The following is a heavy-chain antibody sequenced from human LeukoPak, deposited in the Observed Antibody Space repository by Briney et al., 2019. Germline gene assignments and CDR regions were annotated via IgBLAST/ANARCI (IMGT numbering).Heavy chain of an antibody. V-gene: IGHV4-39*07. CDR2: ISYSGNT. CDR3: ARVVQGQFQRVYYYYMDV. J-gene: IGHJ6*03. D-gene: IGHD6-6*01. CDR1: GGSISSSHYY. Sequence: SETLSLTCTVSGGSISSSHYYWDWIRQPPGKGLEWIGTISYSGNTYYNPSLKSRVTISVDTSKNQFSLKLSSVTAADTAVYYCARVVQGQFQRVYYYYMDVWGKGTTVTVSS.